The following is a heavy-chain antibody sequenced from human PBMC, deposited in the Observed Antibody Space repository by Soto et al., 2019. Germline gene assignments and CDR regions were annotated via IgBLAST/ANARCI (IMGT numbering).Heavy chain of an antibody. J-gene: IGHJ6*02. CDR3: ASQAVAGYYYYGMDV. D-gene: IGHD6-19*01. CDR2: IYYSGST. V-gene: IGHV4-39*01. CDR1: GGSISSSSYY. Sequence: QLQLQESGPGLVKPSETLSLTCTVSGGSISSSSYYWGWIRQPPGKGLEWIGSIYYSGSTYYNPSLKSRVTISVDTSKNQSSLKLSSVTAADTAVYYCASQAVAGYYYYGMDVWGQGTTVTVSS.